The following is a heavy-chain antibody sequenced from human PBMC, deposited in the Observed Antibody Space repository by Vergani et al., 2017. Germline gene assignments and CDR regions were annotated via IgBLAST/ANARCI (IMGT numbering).Heavy chain of an antibody. Sequence: EVQLVETGGGLIQPGGSLRLSCAASGFTVSSNYMSWVRQAPGKGLEWVSAISGSGGSTYYADSVKGRFTISRDNSKNTLYLQMNSLRAEDTAVYYCAKTPTIFGVARAAYYYYYMDVWGKGTTVTVSS. V-gene: IGHV3-23*04. CDR2: ISGSGGST. D-gene: IGHD3-3*01. J-gene: IGHJ6*03. CDR1: GFTVSSNY. CDR3: AKTPTIFGVARAAYYYYYMDV.